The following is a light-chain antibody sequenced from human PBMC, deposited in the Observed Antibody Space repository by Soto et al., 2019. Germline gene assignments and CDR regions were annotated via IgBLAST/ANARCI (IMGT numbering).Light chain of an antibody. J-gene: IGKJ4*01. CDR2: WAS. V-gene: IGKV4-1*01. Sequence: DIVMTQSPDSLAVSLGERATINCKSSQSVLYSSNNKNYLAWYQQKPGQPPKLLIYWASTRESGVPDRFSGSGAGTDFTLTSSSLQAEDVVVYYCQQYYSTPFTFGGGTKVEIK. CDR3: QQYYSTPFT. CDR1: QSVLYSSNNKNY.